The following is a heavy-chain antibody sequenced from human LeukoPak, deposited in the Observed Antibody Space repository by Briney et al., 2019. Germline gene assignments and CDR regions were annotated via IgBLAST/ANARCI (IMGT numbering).Heavy chain of an antibody. J-gene: IGHJ4*02. CDR3: AKGAAAGNYFDY. Sequence: GGSLRLPCAASGFTFGDYAMHWVRQAPGKGLEWVSLISGDGGSTYYADSVKGRFTISRDNSKNSLYLQMNSLRTEDTALYYCAKGAAAGNYFDYWGQGTLVTVSS. D-gene: IGHD6-13*01. CDR1: GFTFGDYA. CDR2: ISGDGGST. V-gene: IGHV3-43*02.